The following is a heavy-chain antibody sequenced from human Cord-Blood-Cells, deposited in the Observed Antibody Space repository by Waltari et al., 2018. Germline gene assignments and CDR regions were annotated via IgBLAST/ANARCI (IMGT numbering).Heavy chain of an antibody. J-gene: IGHJ6*02. Sequence: QVQLQQWGAGLLKPSETLSLTCAVYGGSFSGYYWSWIRQPPGKGLEWIGEINHSGSTNYNPALKSRVTISVDTSKNQFSLKLSSVTAADTAVYYCAASSSWYYYYYGMDVRGQGTTVTVSS. CDR2: INHSGST. D-gene: IGHD6-13*01. CDR1: GGSFSGYY. CDR3: AASSSWYYYYYGMDV. V-gene: IGHV4-34*01.